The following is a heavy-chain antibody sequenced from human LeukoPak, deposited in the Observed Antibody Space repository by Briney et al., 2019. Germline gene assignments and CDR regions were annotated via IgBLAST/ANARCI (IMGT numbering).Heavy chain of an antibody. J-gene: IGHJ4*02. CDR2: IYYSGST. Sequence: SQTLSLTCTVSGGSISSGGYYWSWIRQHPGKGLEWIGYIYYSGSTYYNPSLKSRVTISVDTSKNQFSLKLSSLTAADTAVYYCARDLRGGIDYWGQGTLVTVSS. D-gene: IGHD3-10*01. V-gene: IGHV4-31*03. CDR1: GGSISSGGYY. CDR3: ARDLRGGIDY.